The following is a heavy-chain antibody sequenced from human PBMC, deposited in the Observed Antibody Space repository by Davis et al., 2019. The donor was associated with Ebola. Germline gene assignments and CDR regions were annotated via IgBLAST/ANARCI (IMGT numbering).Heavy chain of an antibody. J-gene: IGHJ6*04. CDR3: ARTISISSYYGMDV. CDR1: GGSISYTTYY. CDR2: IYYSGST. D-gene: IGHD3-3*01. Sequence: MPSETLSLTCTVSGGSISYTTYYWGWIRQPPGKGLEWIGSIYYSGSTYYNPSLKSRVTISVDTSKNQFSLKLSSVTAADTAVYYCARTISISSYYGMDVWGKGTTVTVSS. V-gene: IGHV4-39*01.